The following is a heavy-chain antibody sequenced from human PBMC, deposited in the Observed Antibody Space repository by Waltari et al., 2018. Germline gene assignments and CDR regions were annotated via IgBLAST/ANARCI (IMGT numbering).Heavy chain of an antibody. V-gene: IGHV3-30*02. CDR2: IRSDGSKK. CDR1: GVIFSGCD. CDR3: ATDISVLSPFS. D-gene: IGHD3-9*01. J-gene: IGHJ5*02. Sequence: VRLVESGGGVVPPGGSLCLSGGASGVIFSGCDMHWVRQAPGKGLEWLTRIRSDGSKKFYADSVKDRITISRDNSKNILFLQMDGLRAEDTAIYYCATDISVLSPFSWGPGILVTVSS.